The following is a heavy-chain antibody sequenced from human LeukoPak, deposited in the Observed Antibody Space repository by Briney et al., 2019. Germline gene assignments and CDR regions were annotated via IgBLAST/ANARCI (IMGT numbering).Heavy chain of an antibody. V-gene: IGHV3-23*01. J-gene: IGHJ4*02. CDR1: GFTFSIYA. CDR3: AKDRPNYYGSNGHYYRRDGDY. CDR2: ITSSGDGT. D-gene: IGHD3-22*01. Sequence: PGGSLRLSCAASGFTFSIYAMIWVRQAPGKGLQWVSSITSSGDGTYYADSVKGRFTISRDTSENMLYLQMNSLRVEDTAVYFCAKDRPNYYGSNGHYYRRDGDYWGQGTLVTVSS.